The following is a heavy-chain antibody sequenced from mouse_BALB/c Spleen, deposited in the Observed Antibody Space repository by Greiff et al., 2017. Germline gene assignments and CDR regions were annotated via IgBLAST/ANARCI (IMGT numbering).Heavy chain of an antibody. Sequence: VQLKQSGPGLVAPSQSLSITCTVSGFSLTSYGVHWVRQPPGKGLEWLGVIWAGGSTNYNSALMSRLSISKDNSKSQVFLKMNSLQTDDTAMYYCARSLYYGYDEGSRYYAMDYWGQGTSVTVSS. CDR1: GFSLTSYG. V-gene: IGHV2-9*02. J-gene: IGHJ4*01. CDR2: IWAGGST. CDR3: ARSLYYGYDEGSRYYAMDY. D-gene: IGHD2-2*01.